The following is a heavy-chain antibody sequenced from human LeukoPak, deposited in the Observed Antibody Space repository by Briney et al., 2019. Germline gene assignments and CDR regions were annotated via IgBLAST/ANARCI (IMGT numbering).Heavy chain of an antibody. V-gene: IGHV3-23*01. CDR2: ISGSGGST. Sequence: GGSLRLSCAASGFTFSSYAMTWVRQAPGKGLEWVSIISGSGGSTSYADSVEGRFTISRDNSKNTLYLQMNSLRAEDTALYYCAKPYSGTILTGWFDPWGQGTLVTVSS. D-gene: IGHD3-9*01. J-gene: IGHJ5*02. CDR3: AKPYSGTILTGWFDP. CDR1: GFTFSSYA.